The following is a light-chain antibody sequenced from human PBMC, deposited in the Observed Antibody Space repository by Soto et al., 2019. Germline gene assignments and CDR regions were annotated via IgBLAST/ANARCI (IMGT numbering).Light chain of an antibody. V-gene: IGKV1-5*01. CDR2: DAS. Sequence: DIQMTPSPSPPFASFGDKGTITFRASQSIGTWLAWYQQKPGKAPKVLMYDASTLERGVPSRFSGSGVGTEFTLSIGSLQPDDFATYYCQHYHSYPITLGQGTRLEIK. CDR3: QHYHSYPIT. J-gene: IGKJ5*01. CDR1: QSIGTW.